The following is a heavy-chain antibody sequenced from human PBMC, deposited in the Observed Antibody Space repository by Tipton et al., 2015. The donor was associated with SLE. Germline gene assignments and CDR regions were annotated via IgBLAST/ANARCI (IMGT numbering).Heavy chain of an antibody. CDR1: GFTFSNYA. V-gene: IGHV3-30*04. CDR2: ISYDGSNK. J-gene: IGHJ4*02. D-gene: IGHD2-2*01. CDR3: ASGYVPAAVDY. Sequence: SLRLSCAASGFTFSNYAMHWVRQAPGKGLEWVAVISYDGSNKYYADSVKGRFTISRDNSKNTLYLQMNNLRAEDTAVYYCASGYVPAAVDYWGQGTLVTVSS.